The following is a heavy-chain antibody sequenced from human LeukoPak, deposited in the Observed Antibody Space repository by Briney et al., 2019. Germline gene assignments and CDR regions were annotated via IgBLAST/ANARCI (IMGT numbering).Heavy chain of an antibody. CDR2: IYSSGST. J-gene: IGHJ6*02. Sequence: SETLSLTCTVSGASITSLCRSWIRQPARKGLEWIGLIYSSGSTIHHPSLKTRVPMSVDMSKSQCSLKLRSVTAADTGVCYCAWFGGGSYYCYGMDVWGQGTTVTVSS. CDR1: GASITSLC. V-gene: IGHV4-4*07. CDR3: AWFGGGSYYCYGMDV. D-gene: IGHD3-10*01.